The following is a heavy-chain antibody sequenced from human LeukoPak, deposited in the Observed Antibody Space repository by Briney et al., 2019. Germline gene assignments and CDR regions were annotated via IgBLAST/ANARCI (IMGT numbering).Heavy chain of an antibody. V-gene: IGHV1-69-2*01. D-gene: IGHD2-15*01. CDR1: GYTFTDYY. Sequence: ATVKISCKASGYTFTDYYIHWVQQAPGKGLEWMGGFDPEDGETIYAQKFQGRVTMTEDTSTDTAYMELSSLRSEDTAVYYCATDPIVVVVAATGGTGYWGQGTLVTVSS. J-gene: IGHJ4*02. CDR2: FDPEDGET. CDR3: ATDPIVVVVAATGGTGY.